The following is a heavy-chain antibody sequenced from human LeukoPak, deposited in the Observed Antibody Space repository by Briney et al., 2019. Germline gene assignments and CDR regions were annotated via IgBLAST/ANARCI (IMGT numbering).Heavy chain of an antibody. V-gene: IGHV1-2*02. CDR3: ARCLSIAAAASNYYYYYMDV. CDR2: INPNSGGT. D-gene: IGHD6-13*01. J-gene: IGHJ6*03. CDR1: GYTFTGYY. Sequence: ASVKVSCKASGYTFTGYYMHWVRQAPGQGLEWMGWINPNSGGTNYAQKFQGRVTMTRDTSISTAYMELSRLRSDDTAVYYCARCLSIAAAASNYYYYYMDVWGKGTTVTISS.